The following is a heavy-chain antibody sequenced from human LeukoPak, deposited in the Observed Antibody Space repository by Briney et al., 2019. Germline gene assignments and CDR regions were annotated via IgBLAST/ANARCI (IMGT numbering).Heavy chain of an antibody. CDR3: ARGSTVVTRVVPYYYYYGMDV. J-gene: IGHJ6*02. D-gene: IGHD4-23*01. CDR2: INHSGST. CDR1: GGSFSGYY. V-gene: IGHV4-34*01. Sequence: PSETLSLTCAVYGGSFSGYYWSWIRQPPGKGLEWIGEINHSGSTNYNPSLKSRVTISVDTSKNQFSLKLSSVTAADTAVYYCARGSTVVTRVVPYYYYYGMDVWGQGTTVTVSS.